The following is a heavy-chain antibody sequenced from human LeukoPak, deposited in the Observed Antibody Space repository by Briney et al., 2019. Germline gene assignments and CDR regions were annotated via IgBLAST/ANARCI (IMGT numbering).Heavy chain of an antibody. D-gene: IGHD3-22*01. V-gene: IGHV1-8*01. CDR2: MNPNSGNT. J-gene: IGHJ1*01. CDR3: ARGGPYYYDSSGYYQH. Sequence: ASVKVSCKASGYTFTSYDINWVRQATGQGLEWMGWMNPNSGNTGYAQKFQGRVTMTRNTSISTAYMELSSLRSEDTAVYYCARGGPYYYDSSGYYQHWGQGTLVTVSS. CDR1: GYTFTSYD.